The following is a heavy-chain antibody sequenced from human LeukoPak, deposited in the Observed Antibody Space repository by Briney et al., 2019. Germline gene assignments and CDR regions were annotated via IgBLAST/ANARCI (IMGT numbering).Heavy chain of an antibody. Sequence: SVKVSCHASGYTFPFYYMHWVRPAPGQGLEWMGWINPNSGGTKYAPKVQGRVTMTTDKSTGTAYMELRSLRSDDTAVYYCARSGANYWCDYWGQGTLVTVSS. V-gene: IGHV1-2*02. CDR1: GYTFPFYY. CDR2: INPNSGGT. J-gene: IGHJ4*02. CDR3: ARSGANYWCDY. D-gene: IGHD4/OR15-4a*01.